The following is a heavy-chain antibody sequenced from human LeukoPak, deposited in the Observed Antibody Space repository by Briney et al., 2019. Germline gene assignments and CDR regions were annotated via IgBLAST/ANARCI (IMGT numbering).Heavy chain of an antibody. J-gene: IGHJ4*02. CDR2: IIPIFGTA. Sequence: SVKVSCKASGGTFSSYAISWVRQAPGQGLEWMGGIIPIFGTANYAQKFQGRVTITADESTSTAYMELSSLRTKDTAVYYCARLYSYGTGRFDYWGQGTLVTVSS. CDR3: ARLYSYGTGRFDY. D-gene: IGHD5-18*01. CDR1: GGTFSSYA. V-gene: IGHV1-69*13.